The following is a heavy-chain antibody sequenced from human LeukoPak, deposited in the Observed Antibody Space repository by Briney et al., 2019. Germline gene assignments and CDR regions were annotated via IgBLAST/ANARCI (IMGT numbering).Heavy chain of an antibody. CDR1: GYTFTNYA. CDR3: AITSARGTYRFLDY. Sequence: ASVKVSCKASGYTFTNYAITWVRQAPGQGLEWMGWISPYNGNTNFAQNLQGRVTMTTDTATSTAYMELRDLRSDDTAMYYCAITSARGTYRFLDYWGQGPLVTVSS. J-gene: IGHJ4*02. CDR2: ISPYNGNT. V-gene: IGHV1-18*01. D-gene: IGHD3-16*02.